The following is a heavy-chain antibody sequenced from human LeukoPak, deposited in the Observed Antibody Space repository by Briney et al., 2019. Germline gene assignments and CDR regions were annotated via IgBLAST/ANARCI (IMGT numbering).Heavy chain of an antibody. Sequence: GRSLRLSCAASGFTFSSYGMHWVRQAPGKGLEWVSYISSSGSTIYYADSVKGRFTISRDNAKNSLYLQMNSLRAEDTAVYYCATTTPAQYFDWFPPSGPIYGMDVWGQGTTVTVSS. CDR1: GFTFSSYG. D-gene: IGHD3-9*01. CDR3: ATTTPAQYFDWFPPSGPIYGMDV. V-gene: IGHV3-48*04. J-gene: IGHJ6*02. CDR2: ISSSGSTI.